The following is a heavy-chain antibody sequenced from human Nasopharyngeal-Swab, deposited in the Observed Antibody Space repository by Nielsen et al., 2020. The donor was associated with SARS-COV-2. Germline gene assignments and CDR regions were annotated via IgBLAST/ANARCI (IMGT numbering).Heavy chain of an antibody. D-gene: IGHD5-18*01. J-gene: IGHJ4*02. Sequence: GESLKISCAASGFTFSSYVMSWVRQAPGKGLEWVSVIYSGGSSTYYADSVKGRFTISRDNSKNTLYLQMNSLRAEDTAVYYCAKKAPGVGQLWYDYWGQGTLVTVSS. CDR2: IYSGGSST. CDR1: GFTFSSYV. CDR3: AKKAPGVGQLWYDY. V-gene: IGHV3-23*03.